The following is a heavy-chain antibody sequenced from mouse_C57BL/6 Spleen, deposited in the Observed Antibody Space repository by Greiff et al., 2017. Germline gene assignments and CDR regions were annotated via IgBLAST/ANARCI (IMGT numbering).Heavy chain of an antibody. V-gene: IGHV2-9-1*01. CDR3: AMFYYDYLYAMDY. Sequence: VNMVESGPGLVAPSQSLSITCTVSGFSLTSYAISWVRQPPGKGLEWLGVIWTGGGTNYNSALKSRLSISKDNSKSQVFLKMNSLQTDDTARYYCAMFYYDYLYAMDYWGQGTSVTGSS. D-gene: IGHD2-4*01. CDR2: IWTGGGT. CDR1: GFSLTSYA. J-gene: IGHJ4*01.